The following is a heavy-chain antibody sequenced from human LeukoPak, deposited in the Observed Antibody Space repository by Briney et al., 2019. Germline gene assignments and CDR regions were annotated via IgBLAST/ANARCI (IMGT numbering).Heavy chain of an antibody. J-gene: IGHJ5*02. CDR3: ARNRGYSYGHGWFDP. CDR1: GDSISRSNSY. Sequence: SETLSLTCTVSGDSISRSNSYRGWIRQPPGKGLEWIGSLYYSGSSYYNPSLKSRVAISADTSKNQFSLKLSSVTAADTAVYYCARNRGYSYGHGWFDPWGQGTLVTVSS. V-gene: IGHV4-39*07. CDR2: LYYSGSS. D-gene: IGHD5-18*01.